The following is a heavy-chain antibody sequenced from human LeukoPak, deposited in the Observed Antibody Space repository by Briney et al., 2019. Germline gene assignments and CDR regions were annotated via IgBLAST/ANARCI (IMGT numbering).Heavy chain of an antibody. CDR2: ISAYNGNT. CDR3: ARDDYYDSSGYYKF. J-gene: IGHJ4*02. Sequence: ASVKVSCKASGYTFTSYGISWVRQAPGQGLEWMGWISAYNGNTNYAQKLQGRVTMTTDTSTSTAYMELRSLRSDDTAVYYCARDDYYDSSGYYKFWGQGTLVTVSS. CDR1: GYTFTSYG. D-gene: IGHD3-22*01. V-gene: IGHV1-18*01.